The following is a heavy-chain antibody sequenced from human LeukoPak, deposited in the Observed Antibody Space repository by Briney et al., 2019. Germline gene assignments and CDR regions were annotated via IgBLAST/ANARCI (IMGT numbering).Heavy chain of an antibody. Sequence: PGGSLRLSCAVSGFSVSSNYMSWVRQAPGKGLEWASVIYSGGTIYYADSVKGRFTISRDNSKNTLYLQMNSLRAADTAVYYCAKNMGRWLVTQTAEYFQNWGQGSLVTVSS. J-gene: IGHJ1*01. CDR3: AKNMGRWLVTQTAEYFQN. CDR1: GFSVSSNY. D-gene: IGHD6-19*01. V-gene: IGHV3-53*01. CDR2: IYSGGTI.